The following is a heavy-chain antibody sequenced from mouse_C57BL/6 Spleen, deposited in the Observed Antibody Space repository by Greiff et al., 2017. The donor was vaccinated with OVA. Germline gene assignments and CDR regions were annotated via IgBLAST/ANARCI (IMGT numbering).Heavy chain of an antibody. J-gene: IGHJ4*01. CDR1: GYTFTSYW. CDR3: ARRAYDSYYAMDY. Sequence: QVQLQQPGAELVKPGASVKLSCKASGYTFTSYWMHWVKQRPGRGLEWIGRIDPNSGGTKYNEKFKSKATLTVDKPSSTAYMQLSSLTSEDSAVEYCARRAYDSYYAMDYWGQGTSVTVSS. V-gene: IGHV1-72*01. D-gene: IGHD2-12*01. CDR2: IDPNSGGT.